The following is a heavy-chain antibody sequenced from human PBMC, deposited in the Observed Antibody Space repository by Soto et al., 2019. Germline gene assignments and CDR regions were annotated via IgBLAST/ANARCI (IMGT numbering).Heavy chain of an antibody. Sequence: GRSLRLSCAASGFNFSSYAMSCVRQAPGKGLEWVSAISGSGGSTYYADSVKGRFTISRDNSKNTLYLQMNSLRAEDTAVYYCTTLGPIIAAARRGYWGQGTLVTVSS. J-gene: IGHJ4*02. D-gene: IGHD6-13*01. CDR1: GFNFSSYA. CDR3: TTLGPIIAAARRGY. V-gene: IGHV3-23*01. CDR2: ISGSGGST.